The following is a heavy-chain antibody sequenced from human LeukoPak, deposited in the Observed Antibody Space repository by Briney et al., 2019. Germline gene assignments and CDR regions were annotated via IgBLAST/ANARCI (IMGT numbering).Heavy chain of an antibody. CDR3: ARSSRYFDWLPFDY. CDR2: INHSGST. CDR1: GGSFSGYY. J-gene: IGHJ4*02. D-gene: IGHD3-9*01. V-gene: IGHV4-34*01. Sequence: SETLSLTCAVYGGSFSGYYWSWIRQPPGKGLEWIGEINHSGSTNYNPSLKSRVTISVDTSKNQFSLKLSSVTAADTAVYYCARSSRYFDWLPFDYWGQGTLVTVSS.